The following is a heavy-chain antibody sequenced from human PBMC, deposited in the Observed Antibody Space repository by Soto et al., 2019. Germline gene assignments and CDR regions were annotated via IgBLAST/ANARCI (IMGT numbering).Heavy chain of an antibody. J-gene: IGHJ3*02. V-gene: IGHV3-73*01. CDR3: TRDDLVLVPSANDAFDI. Sequence: EVQLVESGGGLVQPGGSLKLSCAASGFTFSDSSMHWVRQASGKGLEWVGRIRSKANSYATAYAASVKGRFTIYRDDSKSTAYLQMNSLNPEDTAIYYCTRDDLVLVPSANDAFDIWGQGTMVIVSS. CDR1: GFTFSDSS. CDR2: IRSKANSYAT. D-gene: IGHD2-2*01.